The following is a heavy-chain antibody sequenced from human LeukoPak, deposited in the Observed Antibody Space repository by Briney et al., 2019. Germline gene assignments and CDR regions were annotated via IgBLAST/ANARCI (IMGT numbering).Heavy chain of an antibody. CDR3: ASIAVADDYYYYMDV. J-gene: IGHJ6*03. CDR1: GGSFSGYY. D-gene: IGHD6-19*01. V-gene: IGHV4-34*01. CDR2: INHSGST. Sequence: SETLSLTCAVYGGSFSGYYWSWLRQPPGKGREWIGEINHSGSTNYNPSLKSRVTISVDTSKNQFSLKLSSVTAADTAVYYCASIAVADDYYYYMDVWGKGTTVTVSS.